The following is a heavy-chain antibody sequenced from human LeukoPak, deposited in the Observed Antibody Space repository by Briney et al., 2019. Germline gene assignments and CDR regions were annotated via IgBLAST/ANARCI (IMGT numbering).Heavy chain of an antibody. CDR3: AREESDWSSLGYYYHYMDV. Sequence: PSETLSLTCTVSGGSISSSNYYWGWIRQPPGKGLEWIGSIYYSGSTYYNPSLKSRVTISVDASKNQFSLKLASVTAADTAVYYCAREESDWSSLGYYYHYMDVWGKGTTVTISS. J-gene: IGHJ6*03. CDR2: IYYSGST. CDR1: GGSISSSNYY. V-gene: IGHV4-39*07. D-gene: IGHD3-9*01.